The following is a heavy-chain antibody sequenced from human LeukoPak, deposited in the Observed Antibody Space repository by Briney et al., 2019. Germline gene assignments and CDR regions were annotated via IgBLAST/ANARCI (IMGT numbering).Heavy chain of an antibody. D-gene: IGHD3-10*01. Sequence: NPSETLSLTCTVSGGFISGHYWTWIRQPPGKGLEWIGYIYDSGSTTYNPSLKSRVTMSIDTSKNQFSLKLSFVTAADTAVYYCARDSGTTGEVKFDPWGQGTLVTVSS. V-gene: IGHV4-59*11. CDR3: ARDSGTTGEVKFDP. CDR2: IYDSGST. CDR1: GGFISGHY. J-gene: IGHJ5*02.